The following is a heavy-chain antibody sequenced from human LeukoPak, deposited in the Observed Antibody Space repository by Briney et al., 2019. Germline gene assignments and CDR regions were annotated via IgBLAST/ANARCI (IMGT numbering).Heavy chain of an antibody. J-gene: IGHJ6*02. V-gene: IGHV4-61*02. Sequence: SETLSLTCNVSGGSISSGSYYWSWIRQPAGKGLEWIGRIYTSGSTNYNPSLKSRVTISVDTSKDQFSLKLSSVTAADTAVYYCARDDYGGNSPPPYYYYGMDVWGQGTTVTVSS. CDR3: ARDDYGGNSPPPYYYYGMDV. CDR2: IYTSGST. D-gene: IGHD4-23*01. CDR1: GGSISSGSYY.